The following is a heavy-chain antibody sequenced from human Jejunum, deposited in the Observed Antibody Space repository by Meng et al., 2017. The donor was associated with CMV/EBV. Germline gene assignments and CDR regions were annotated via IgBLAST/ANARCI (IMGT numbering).Heavy chain of an antibody. Sequence: SLPCTVSCGSLSGYYWSWIRQPPGKGLEWVGYIYYTGGTNYHPSLESRASIALDRSKNQLSLKLTSVTAADTAVYYCARVRGGFDPWGQGTLVTVSS. CDR1: CGSLSGYY. V-gene: IGHV4-59*01. CDR3: ARVRGGFDP. CDR2: IYYTGGT. J-gene: IGHJ5*02.